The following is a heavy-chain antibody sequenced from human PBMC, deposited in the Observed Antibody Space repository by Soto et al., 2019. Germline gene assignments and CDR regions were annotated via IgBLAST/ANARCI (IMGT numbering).Heavy chain of an antibody. V-gene: IGHV4-59*01. CDR2: IYYSGST. J-gene: IGHJ4*02. CDR3: ARARGKSYSSSWPYFDY. D-gene: IGHD6-13*01. Sequence: SETLSLTCTVSGGSISSYYWSWIRQPPGKGLEWIGYIYYSGSTNYNPSLKSRVSISVVTSKNQFSMKLSSVTPADTAVYYCARARGKSYSSSWPYFDYWGQGTLVTVSS. CDR1: GGSISSYY.